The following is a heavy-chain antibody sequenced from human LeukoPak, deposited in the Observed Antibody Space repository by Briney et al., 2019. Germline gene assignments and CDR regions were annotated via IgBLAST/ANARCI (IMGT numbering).Heavy chain of an antibody. CDR2: INTDGSST. V-gene: IGHV3-74*01. D-gene: IGHD1-14*01. J-gene: IGHJ4*02. CDR3: ASRTGVY. Sequence: GGSLRLSCAASRFTLSSYWMHWVRQAPGKGLVWVSRINTDGSSTNYADSVKGRFTISRDNAMNTTYLQMNNLRAEDTAVYYCASRTGVYWGQGTLVSVSS. CDR1: RFTLSSYW.